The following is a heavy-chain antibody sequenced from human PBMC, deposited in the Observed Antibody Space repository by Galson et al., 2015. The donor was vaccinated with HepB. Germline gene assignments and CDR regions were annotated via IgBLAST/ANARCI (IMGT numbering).Heavy chain of an antibody. Sequence: SLRLSCAASGFIFGSYGMHWVRQPPGKGLEWVSVISYNGRYTNYADSGKGRFTIFRDNSKNTVYLQMNSLTPDDTAVYFCARARGQGAGDYENWYFDLWGRGTLVTVSS. CDR1: GFIFGSYG. V-gene: IGHV3-30*03. J-gene: IGHJ2*01. D-gene: IGHD3-16*01. CDR2: ISYNGRYT. CDR3: ARARGQGAGDYENWYFDL.